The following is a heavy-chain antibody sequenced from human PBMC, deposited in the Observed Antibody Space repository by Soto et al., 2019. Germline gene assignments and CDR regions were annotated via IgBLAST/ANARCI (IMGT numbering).Heavy chain of an antibody. J-gene: IGHJ5*02. V-gene: IGHV3-23*01. D-gene: IGHD3-3*02. CDR1: GFTFSRYG. Sequence: PGGSLRLSCAGSGFTFSRYGMSWVRQASGRGLEWVSVISGSGDSTYYADSVKGRFTISRDNSKNTLYLQMNSLRAEDTAVYYCAKDRLASRATPCLDPSGHGTLVTVSS. CDR2: ISGSGDST. CDR3: AKDRLASRATPCLDP.